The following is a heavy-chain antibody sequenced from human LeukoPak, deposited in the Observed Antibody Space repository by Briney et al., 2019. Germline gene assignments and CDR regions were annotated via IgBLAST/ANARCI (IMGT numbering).Heavy chain of an antibody. J-gene: IGHJ4*02. CDR1: GFTFSSYA. Sequence: TGGSLRLSCAASGFTFSSYAMSWVRQAPGKGLEWVSAISGSGGSTYYADSVKGRFTISRDNSKNTLYLQMNSLGAEDTAVYYCAIKPLGYCSGTSCNPPLDYWGQGTLVTVSS. CDR2: ISGSGGST. D-gene: IGHD2-2*01. CDR3: AIKPLGYCSGTSCNPPLDY. V-gene: IGHV3-23*01.